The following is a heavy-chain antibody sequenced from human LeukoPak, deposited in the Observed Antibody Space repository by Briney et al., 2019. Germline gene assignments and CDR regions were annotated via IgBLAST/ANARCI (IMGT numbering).Heavy chain of an antibody. CDR3: AGYSLDAFDI. CDR2: ISHSGST. D-gene: IGHD6-13*01. CDR1: GGSISSYY. V-gene: IGHV4-59*01. Sequence: SETLSLTCTVSGGSISSYYWSWIRQPPGKGLEWIGYISHSGSTNYNPSLKSRVTISVDTSKNQFSLKLSSVPAADTAVYYCAGYSLDAFDIWGQGTMVTVSS. J-gene: IGHJ3*02.